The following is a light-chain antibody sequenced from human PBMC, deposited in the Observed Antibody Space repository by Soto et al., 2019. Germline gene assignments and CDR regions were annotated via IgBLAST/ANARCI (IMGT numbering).Light chain of an antibody. CDR2: GAS. Sequence: EIVLTQSPGTLSLSPGERATLSCRASQSVSSSNLAWYQQKPGQAPRLLIYGASSRATGIPDRFSGSGSGTDFPLTISRLEPEDFAVYYCHHYGSSRHTFGGGTQAEIK. J-gene: IGKJ4*01. V-gene: IGKV3-20*01. CDR3: HHYGSSRHT. CDR1: QSVSSSN.